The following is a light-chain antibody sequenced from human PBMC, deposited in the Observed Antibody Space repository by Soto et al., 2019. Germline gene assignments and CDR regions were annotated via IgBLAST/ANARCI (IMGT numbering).Light chain of an antibody. CDR2: GAS. V-gene: IGKV3-15*01. J-gene: IGKJ1*01. Sequence: IVMTHSPATLSVSPGERATLSCTASQSVSTNLAWYQQKPGQAPRVLIYGASTRATNIPARFSGSGSGTDFTLTISSLQSEDFALYYCQHYNNWPTFGQGTKVDI. CDR1: QSVSTN. CDR3: QHYNNWPT.